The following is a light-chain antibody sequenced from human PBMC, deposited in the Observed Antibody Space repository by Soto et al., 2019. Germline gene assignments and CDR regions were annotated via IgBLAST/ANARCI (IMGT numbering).Light chain of an antibody. Sequence: EIVMTQSPATLSVSPGERATLSCRASQSVSSNLAWYQQKPGQAPRLLIYGASTRATGIPARFSGSGSGTEFTLTISRLQSGDFAVYYCQQYNNWPFTFRPWNKVDIK. CDR2: GAS. V-gene: IGKV3-15*01. CDR3: QQYNNWPFT. CDR1: QSVSSN. J-gene: IGKJ3*01.